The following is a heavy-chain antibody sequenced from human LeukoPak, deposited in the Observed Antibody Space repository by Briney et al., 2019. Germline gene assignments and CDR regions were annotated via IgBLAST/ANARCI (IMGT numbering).Heavy chain of an antibody. Sequence: ASVKVSCKASGYTFTSYDINWVRQATGQGLEWMGWMNPNSGNTGYAQKFQGRVTMTRNTSISTACMELSSLRSEDTAVYYCARGEEVDIVVVPAAKGPWFDPWGQGTLVTVSS. J-gene: IGHJ5*02. D-gene: IGHD2-2*03. V-gene: IGHV1-8*01. CDR3: ARGEEVDIVVVPAAKGPWFDP. CDR2: MNPNSGNT. CDR1: GYTFTSYD.